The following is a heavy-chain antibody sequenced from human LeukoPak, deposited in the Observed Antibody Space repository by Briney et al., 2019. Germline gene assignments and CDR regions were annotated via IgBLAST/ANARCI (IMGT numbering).Heavy chain of an antibody. CDR1: GASIRSHY. V-gene: IGHV4-59*11. Sequence: SETLSLTCTVSGASIRSHYWSWIRQPPGKGLEWIGYMYYSGNSNYNPALKSRVTISVDTSKNQFSLKMISVTPADTAVFYCAREIGGSYWGDYFDYWGQGTLVTVSS. CDR2: MYYSGNS. D-gene: IGHD1-26*01. J-gene: IGHJ4*02. CDR3: AREIGGSYWGDYFDY.